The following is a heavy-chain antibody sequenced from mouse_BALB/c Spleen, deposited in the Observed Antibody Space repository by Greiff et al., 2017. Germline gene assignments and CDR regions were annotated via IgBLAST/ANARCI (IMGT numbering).Heavy chain of an antibody. CDR1: GFNIKDTY. J-gene: IGHJ2*01. CDR3: ARSGHRYFDY. D-gene: IGHD3-1*01. Sequence: EVQRVESGAELVKPGASVKLSCTASGFNIKDTYMHWVKQRPEQGLEWIGRIDPANGNTKYDPKFQGKATITADTSSNTAYLQLSSLTSEDTAVYYCARSGHRYFDYWGQGTTLTVSS. CDR2: IDPANGNT. V-gene: IGHV14-3*02.